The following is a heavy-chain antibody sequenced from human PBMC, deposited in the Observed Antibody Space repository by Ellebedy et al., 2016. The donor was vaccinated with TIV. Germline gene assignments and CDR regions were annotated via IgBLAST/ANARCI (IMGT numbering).Heavy chain of an antibody. CDR2: ISSSGNSI. V-gene: IGHV3-48*03. D-gene: IGHD3-16*01. Sequence: PGGSLRLSCAASGLTFSSHEMNWVRQAPGKGLEWVSYISSSGNSIYYADSVKGRFTISRDNAKNSLYLQMNSLRAEDTAVYYCARNWGPLWGQGTLVTVSS. CDR3: ARNWGPL. J-gene: IGHJ4*02. CDR1: GLTFSSHE.